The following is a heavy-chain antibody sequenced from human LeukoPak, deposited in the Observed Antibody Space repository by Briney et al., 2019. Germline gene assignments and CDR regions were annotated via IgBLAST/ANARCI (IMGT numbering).Heavy chain of an antibody. V-gene: IGHV4-4*07. Sequence: SETLSLTCTVSGGSISSYYWSWIRQPAGKGLEWIGRIYSTGNTNYNPSLRSRVTMSVDRSNNQFSLNLDSVTAADTAVYYCARGGGASGYYDFDYWGQGTLVTVSS. CDR2: IYSTGNT. D-gene: IGHD3-22*01. CDR1: GGSISSYY. CDR3: ARGGGASGYYDFDY. J-gene: IGHJ4*02.